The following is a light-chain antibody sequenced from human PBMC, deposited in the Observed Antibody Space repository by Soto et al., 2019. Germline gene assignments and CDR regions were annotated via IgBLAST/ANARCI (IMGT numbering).Light chain of an antibody. J-gene: IGKJ2*01. CDR1: QSVSSN. Sequence: ERAMRQSPATMAVSPGEGAALSCRASQSVSSNFAWYQQKPGQAPRLLIYGASSRATGTPARFSGSGSGTEFTLTISSLQSEDFAVYYCQQYNKWPYTFGQGTKLEIK. CDR3: QQYNKWPYT. V-gene: IGKV3-15*01. CDR2: GAS.